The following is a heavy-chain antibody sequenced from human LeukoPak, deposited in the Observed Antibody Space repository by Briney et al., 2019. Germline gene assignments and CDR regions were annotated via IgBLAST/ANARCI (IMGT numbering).Heavy chain of an antibody. Sequence: SETLSLTCTVSGGSISSYYWSWIRQPAGKGLEWIGRIYTSGSTNYNPSLKSRVTMSVDTSKNQFSLKLSSVTAADTAVYYCAREVDYDILTGYPTPYWYLDLWGRGTLVTVSS. V-gene: IGHV4-4*07. CDR3: AREVDYDILTGYPTPYWYLDL. CDR1: GGSISSYY. CDR2: IYTSGST. D-gene: IGHD3-9*01. J-gene: IGHJ2*01.